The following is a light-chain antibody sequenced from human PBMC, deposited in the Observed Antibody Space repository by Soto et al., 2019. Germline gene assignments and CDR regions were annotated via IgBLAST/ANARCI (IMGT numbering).Light chain of an antibody. CDR1: SSDVGDYNY. CDR2: EVS. V-gene: IGLV2-8*01. Sequence: QSALTQPPSASGSPGQSVTISCIGTSSDVGDYNYVSWYQQRPGKAPKLLIYEVSKRPSGVPDRFSGSKSGNTASLTVSGLQAEDEADYYCSSYAGRNNFVFGIGTKVTVL. CDR3: SSYAGRNNFV. J-gene: IGLJ1*01.